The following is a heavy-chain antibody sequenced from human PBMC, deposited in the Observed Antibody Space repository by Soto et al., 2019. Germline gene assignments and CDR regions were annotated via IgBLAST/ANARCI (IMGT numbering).Heavy chain of an antibody. D-gene: IGHD6-13*01. CDR2: IYSAGSA. V-gene: IGHV3-66*01. CDR3: ARVPSSSYHYFDY. Sequence: GGSLRLSCAASGFTVSSYYMSWVRQAPGKGLEWVSVIYSAGSADFADSVKGRFTISRDNSKNTLYLQMSSLRAKDTAVYYCARVPSSSYHYFDYWGQGTLVTVSS. J-gene: IGHJ4*02. CDR1: GFTVSSYY.